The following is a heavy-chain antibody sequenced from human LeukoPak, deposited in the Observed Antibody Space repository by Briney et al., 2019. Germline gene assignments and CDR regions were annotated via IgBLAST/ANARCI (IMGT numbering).Heavy chain of an antibody. J-gene: IGHJ3*02. CDR1: GGSFSGYY. CDR2: INHSGST. V-gene: IGHV4-34*01. Sequence: SETPSLTCAVYGGSFSGYYWSWIRQPPGKGLEWIGEINHSGSTNYNPSLKSRVTISVDTSKNQFSLKLSSVTAADTAVYYCARGDDDYGDRLGAFDIWGQGTMVTVSS. CDR3: ARGDDDYGDRLGAFDI. D-gene: IGHD4-17*01.